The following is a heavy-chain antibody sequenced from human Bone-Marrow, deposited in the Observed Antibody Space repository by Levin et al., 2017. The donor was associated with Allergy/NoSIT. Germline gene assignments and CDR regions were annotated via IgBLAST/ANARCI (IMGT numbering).Heavy chain of an antibody. V-gene: IGHV3-73*01. Sequence: GESLKISCAASGFTFSGSAMHWVRQASGKGLEWVGHIRSKTNNYATAYTASVTGRFTISRDDSKNTAYLQMNSLKTEDTAVYYCARPRSDGHCRSNSCQPGWFDPWGPGTLVTVSS. CDR3: ARPRSDGHCRSNSCQPGWFDP. CDR2: IRSKTNNYAT. CDR1: GFTFSGSA. D-gene: IGHD2-2*01. J-gene: IGHJ5*02.